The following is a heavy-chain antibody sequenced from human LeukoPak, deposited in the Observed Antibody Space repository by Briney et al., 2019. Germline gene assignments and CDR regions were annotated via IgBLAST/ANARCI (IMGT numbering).Heavy chain of an antibody. D-gene: IGHD6-19*01. J-gene: IGHJ5*02. CDR1: GYTFNNYA. CDR2: IIPILGTP. CDR3: AREGHTSSRGWFVP. V-gene: IGHV1-69*13. Sequence: VASVKVSCKASGYTFNNYAISWLRQAPGQGLEWMGGIIPILGTPNYAQKFQGRVTITADESTSTTHMELRSLRSDDAAVYYCAREGHTSSRGWFVPWGQGTLVTVSS.